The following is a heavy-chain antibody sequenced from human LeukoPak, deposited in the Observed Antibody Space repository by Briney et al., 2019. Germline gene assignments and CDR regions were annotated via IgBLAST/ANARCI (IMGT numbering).Heavy chain of an antibody. J-gene: IGHJ4*02. D-gene: IGHD6-19*01. CDR1: GGSISSYY. V-gene: IGHV4-59*01. CDR3: ARSKPGWQGLYFDY. Sequence: SETLSLTCTVSGGSISSYYWSWIRQPPGKGLEWIGYIYYSGSTNYNPSLKSRVTISVDTSKNQFSLKLSSVTAADTAVYYCARSKPGWQGLYFDYWGQRTLVTVSS. CDR2: IYYSGST.